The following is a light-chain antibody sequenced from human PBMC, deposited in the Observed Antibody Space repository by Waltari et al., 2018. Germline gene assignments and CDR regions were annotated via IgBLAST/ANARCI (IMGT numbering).Light chain of an antibody. J-gene: IGKJ4*01. CDR2: GTF. CDR1: QTIRTTY. V-gene: IGKV3-20*01. CDR3: QQYDISPLA. Sequence: EIVLTQSPGTLSLSPGEGATLSCRTSQTIRTTYLAWYQQKPGQAPTLLIYGTFTRATVIPDRFTGSGSGTYFSLTISSREPEDFATYYCQQYDISPLAFGGGTKVEIK.